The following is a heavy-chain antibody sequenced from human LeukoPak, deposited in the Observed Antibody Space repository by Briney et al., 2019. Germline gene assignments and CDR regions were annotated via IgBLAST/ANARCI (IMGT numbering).Heavy chain of an antibody. Sequence: SQTLSLTCTVSGGSISSGDYYWSWIRQPPGKGLEWIGYIYYSGSTYYNPSLKSRVTISVDTSKNQFSLKLSSVTAADTAVHYCARVQSQALRYFDWLLDYWGQGTLVTVSS. V-gene: IGHV4-30-4*01. CDR1: GGSISSGDYY. J-gene: IGHJ4*02. CDR3: ARVQSQALRYFDWLLDY. D-gene: IGHD3-9*01. CDR2: IYYSGST.